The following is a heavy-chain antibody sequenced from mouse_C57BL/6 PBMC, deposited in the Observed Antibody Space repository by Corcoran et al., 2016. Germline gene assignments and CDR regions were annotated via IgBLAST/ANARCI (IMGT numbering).Heavy chain of an antibody. V-gene: IGHV1-63*01. CDR3: AIYSNYDPAMDY. CDR1: GYTFTNYW. D-gene: IGHD2-5*01. Sequence: QVQLQQSGAELVRPGTSVKMSCKASGYTFTNYWIGWAKQRPGHGLEWIGDIYPGGGYTNYNEKFKGKATLTADKSSSTAYMQFISLTSEDSAIYYCAIYSNYDPAMDYWGQGTSVTVSS. J-gene: IGHJ4*01. CDR2: IYPGGGYT.